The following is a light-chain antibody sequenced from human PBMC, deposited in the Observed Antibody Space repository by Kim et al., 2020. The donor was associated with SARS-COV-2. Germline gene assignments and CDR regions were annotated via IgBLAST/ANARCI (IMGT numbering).Light chain of an antibody. J-gene: IGKJ2*01. CDR3: QQYSNWPEHT. V-gene: IGKV3-15*01. Sequence: SPGESVTLACRASQSVSYSLAWYQHKPGQAPRLLVYAASSRATGVPPRFSGSGSGTEFTLSITSLQSEDFAVYYCQQYSNWPEHTFGQGTKVDIK. CDR1: QSVSYS. CDR2: AAS.